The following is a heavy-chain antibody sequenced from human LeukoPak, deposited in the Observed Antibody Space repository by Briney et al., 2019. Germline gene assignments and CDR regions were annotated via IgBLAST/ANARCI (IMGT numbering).Heavy chain of an antibody. CDR1: GGSISSYY. CDR3: ARDGYCTNGVCNSVFYMDV. Sequence: PSETLSLTCTVSGGSISSYYWSWIRQPAGKGLEWIGRIYTSGSTNYNPSPKSRVTISVDTSKNQFSLKLSSVTAADTAVYYCARDGYCTNGVCNSVFYMDVWGKGTTVTVSS. J-gene: IGHJ6*03. CDR2: IYTSGST. V-gene: IGHV4-4*07. D-gene: IGHD2-8*01.